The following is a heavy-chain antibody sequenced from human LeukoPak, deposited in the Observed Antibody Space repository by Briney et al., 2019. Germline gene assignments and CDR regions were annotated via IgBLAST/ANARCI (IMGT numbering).Heavy chain of an antibody. CDR1: GFAFSTYS. CDR2: ISSSSRTI. V-gene: IGHV3-48*01. CDR3: ARGYGSGA. D-gene: IGHD3-10*01. J-gene: IGHJ5*02. Sequence: GGSLRLSCAPSGFAFSTYSMNWVRQAPGKWRGWVSYISSSSRTIYYADSVKGRFTISRGNAKNSLYLQMNSLRAEGTAVYYCARGYGSGAWGQGTLVTVSS.